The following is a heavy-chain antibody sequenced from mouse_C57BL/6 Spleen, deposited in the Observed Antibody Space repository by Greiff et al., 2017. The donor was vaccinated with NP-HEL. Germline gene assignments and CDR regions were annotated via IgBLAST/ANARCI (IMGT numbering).Heavy chain of an antibody. CDR2: IYPRSGNT. CDR3: AGLEY. J-gene: IGHJ4*01. CDR1: GYTFTSYG. V-gene: IGHV1-81*01. Sequence: VQLQQSGAELARPGASVKLSCKASGYTFTSYGISWVKQRTGQGLEWIGEIYPRSGNTYYNEKFKGKATLTADKSSSTAYMELRSLTSEDSAVYFWAGLEYWGQGTSVTVSS.